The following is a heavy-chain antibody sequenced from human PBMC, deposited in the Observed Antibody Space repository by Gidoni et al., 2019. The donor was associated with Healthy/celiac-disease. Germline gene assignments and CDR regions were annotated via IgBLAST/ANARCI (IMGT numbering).Heavy chain of an antibody. CDR2: IYSGGST. CDR3: ARDDPPGNYMDV. Sequence: EVQLVESGGGLVQPGGSLSLSCAASGFTVSSNYMSWVRQAPGKGLEWVSVIYSGGSTYYADSVKGRFTISRDNSKNTLYLQMNSLRAEDTAVYYCARDDPPGNYMDVWGKGTTVTVSS. V-gene: IGHV3-66*01. J-gene: IGHJ6*03. D-gene: IGHD6-13*01. CDR1: GFTVSSNY.